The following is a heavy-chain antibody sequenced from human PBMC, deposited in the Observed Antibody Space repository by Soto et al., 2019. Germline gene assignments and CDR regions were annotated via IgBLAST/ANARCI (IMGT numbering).Heavy chain of an antibody. CDR1: GFTFSSNS. CDR2: ISSSSSTI. Sequence: EVQVVESGGGLVQPGGSLRLSCAASGFTFSSNSMNWVRQAPGKGLEWISYISSSSSTIYADSVKGRFTISRDNAKNSLYLRMNSLRDEDTAVHYCARVIWSGHLTSDLWGQGTLVTVSS. D-gene: IGHD3-3*01. V-gene: IGHV3-48*02. CDR3: ARVIWSGHLTSDL. J-gene: IGHJ5*02.